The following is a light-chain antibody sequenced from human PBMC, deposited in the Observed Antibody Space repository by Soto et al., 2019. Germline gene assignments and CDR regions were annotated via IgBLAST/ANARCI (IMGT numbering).Light chain of an antibody. J-gene: IGKJ5*01. V-gene: IGKV3-20*01. CDR2: GAS. CDR1: QSVSSSY. Sequence: EIVLTQSPGTLSLSPGEGVTLSCRASQSVSSSYLAWYQQKPGQAPRLLIYGASSRATGIPDRFSGTGSGTDFTLTISRLDPEDFAVYYCQQYGSSLITFAQGTRLEIK. CDR3: QQYGSSLIT.